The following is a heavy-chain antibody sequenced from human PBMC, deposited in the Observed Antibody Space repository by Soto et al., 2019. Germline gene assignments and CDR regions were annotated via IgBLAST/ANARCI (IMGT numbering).Heavy chain of an antibody. V-gene: IGHV4-39*01. Sequence: ASETVPLTRSVAAGSISSSSYYCGWIRQPPGKGLAWIGCIYYSGSTDYNPPLKSQVTISVDTSKNQFSLKLSSVTAADTAVYYCARHIPSATLNSYYGMDVWGQGTTVT. D-gene: IGHD2-15*01. CDR3: ARHIPSATLNSYYGMDV. J-gene: IGHJ6*02. CDR2: IYYSGST. CDR1: AGSISSSSYY.